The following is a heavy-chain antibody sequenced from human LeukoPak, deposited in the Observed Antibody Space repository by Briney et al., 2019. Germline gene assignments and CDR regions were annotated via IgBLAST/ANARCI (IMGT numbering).Heavy chain of an antibody. CDR1: GFTFSSYA. CDR2: ISGSGGST. V-gene: IGHV3-23*01. Sequence: GGSLRLSCAASGFTFSSYAMSWVRQAPGKGLEWVSAISGSGGSTYYADSVKGRFTISRDNSKNTLYLQMNSLRAEDKAVYYCAKFSGSYYYYYAMDVWGQGTTVTVSS. D-gene: IGHD1-26*01. J-gene: IGHJ6*02. CDR3: AKFSGSYYYYYAMDV.